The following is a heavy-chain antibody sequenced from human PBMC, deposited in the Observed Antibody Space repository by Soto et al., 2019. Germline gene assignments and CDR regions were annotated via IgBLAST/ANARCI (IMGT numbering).Heavy chain of an antibody. CDR2: ISGSGGST. J-gene: IGHJ4*02. Sequence: EVQLLESGGGLVQPGGSLRLSCAASGFTFSSYAMSWVRQAPGKGLEWVSAISGSGGSTYYADSVKVRFTISRDNSKNTLYLQMSSLRAEDAAVYYCAKAPIVVVVAARDYYFDYWGQGTLVTVSS. D-gene: IGHD2-15*01. CDR1: GFTFSSYA. CDR3: AKAPIVVVVAARDYYFDY. V-gene: IGHV3-23*01.